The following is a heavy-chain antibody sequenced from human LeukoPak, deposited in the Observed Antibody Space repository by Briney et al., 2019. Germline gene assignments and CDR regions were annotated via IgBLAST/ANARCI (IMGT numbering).Heavy chain of an antibody. Sequence: SVKVSCKASGGTFSSYAISWVRQAPGQGLEWMGGIIPIFGTANYAQKFQGRVTITADESTSTAYMELSSLRSEDTAVYYCARERGIAARPWWFDPWGQGTLVTVSS. CDR3: ARERGIAARPWWFDP. CDR2: IIPIFGTA. J-gene: IGHJ5*02. D-gene: IGHD6-6*01. V-gene: IGHV1-69*13. CDR1: GGTFSSYA.